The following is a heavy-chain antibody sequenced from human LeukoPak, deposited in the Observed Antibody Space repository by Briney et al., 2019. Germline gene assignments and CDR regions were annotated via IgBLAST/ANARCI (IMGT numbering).Heavy chain of an antibody. CDR1: GGSISSSSYY. Sequence: TASETLSLTCTVTGGSISSSSYYWGWLRQPPGKGLEWIGYIYYSGSTNYNPSLKRRVTISVDTSKNQFSLKLSSVTAAETAVYYCARGGGSYYYYMDVWGKGTTVTVSS. CDR3: ARGGGSYYYYMDV. J-gene: IGHJ6*03. CDR2: IYYSGST. D-gene: IGHD3-16*01. V-gene: IGHV4-61*05.